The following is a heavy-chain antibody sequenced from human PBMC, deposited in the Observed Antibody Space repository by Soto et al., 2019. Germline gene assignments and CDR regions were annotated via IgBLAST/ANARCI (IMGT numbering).Heavy chain of an antibody. Sequence: PSETLSLTCTVSGGSISSGDYYWSWIRQPPGKDLEWIGYIYYSGSTYYNPSLKSRVTISVDTSKNQFSLKLSSVTAADTAVYYCAREMVYAQKYYFDYWGQGTLVTVSS. V-gene: IGHV4-30-4*01. CDR1: GGSISSGDYY. D-gene: IGHD2-8*01. J-gene: IGHJ4*02. CDR3: AREMVYAQKYYFDY. CDR2: IYYSGST.